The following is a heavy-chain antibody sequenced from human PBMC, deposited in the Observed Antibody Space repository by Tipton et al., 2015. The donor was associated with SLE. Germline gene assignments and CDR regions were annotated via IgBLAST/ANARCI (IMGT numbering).Heavy chain of an antibody. CDR1: GGSISSSSYY. CDR2: IYYSGST. D-gene: IGHD6-13*01. CDR3: ARGDSSTGDI. V-gene: IGHV4-39*07. Sequence: TLSLTCTVSGGSISSSSYYWGWIRQPPGKGLEWIGCIYYSGSTYYNPPLKSRVTISVDTSKNQFSLKLSSVTAADTAVYYCARGDSSTGDIWGQGTMVTVSS. J-gene: IGHJ3*02.